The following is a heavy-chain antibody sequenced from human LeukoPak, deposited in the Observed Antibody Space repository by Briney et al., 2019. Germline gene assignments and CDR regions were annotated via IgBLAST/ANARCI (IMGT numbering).Heavy chain of an antibody. CDR2: IKQDGSEK. CDR1: GFTFSSYW. CDR3: AKDRYYGSGSYYNGGYGMDV. Sequence: GGTLRLSCAASGFTFSSYWMSWVRQAPGKGLEWVANIKQDGSEKYYVDSVKGRFTISRDNAKNSLYLQMNGLRAEDTAVYYCAKDRYYGSGSYYNGGYGMDVWGQGTTVTDSS. J-gene: IGHJ6*02. D-gene: IGHD3-10*01. V-gene: IGHV3-7*01.